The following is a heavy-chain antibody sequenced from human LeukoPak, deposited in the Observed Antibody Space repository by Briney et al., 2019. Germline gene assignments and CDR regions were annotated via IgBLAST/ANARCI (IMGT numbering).Heavy chain of an antibody. Sequence: SETLSLTCTVSGGSISSSSYYWGWIRQPPGKGLEWIGSIYYSGSTYYNPSLKSRVTISVDTSKNQFSLKLSSVTAADTAVYYCARASRYGYDYYYYMDVWGKGTTVTVSS. J-gene: IGHJ6*03. D-gene: IGHD5-18*01. CDR1: GGSISSSSYY. V-gene: IGHV4-39*07. CDR3: ARASRYGYDYYYYMDV. CDR2: IYYSGST.